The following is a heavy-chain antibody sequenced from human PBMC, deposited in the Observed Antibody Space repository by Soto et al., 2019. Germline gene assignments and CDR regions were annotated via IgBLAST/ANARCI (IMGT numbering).Heavy chain of an antibody. Sequence: EVQLVESGGGLVKPGGSLRLSCAASGFTFSSYSMNLVRQAPGKGLEWVSSMSSSSSYIYYADSVKGRFTISRDNAKNALYLQMNSLRAEDTSVYYCARDLTKGSLGMDVWGQGTTVTVSS. CDR3: ARDLTKGSLGMDV. J-gene: IGHJ6*02. CDR2: MSSSSSYI. CDR1: GFTFSSYS. V-gene: IGHV3-21*01.